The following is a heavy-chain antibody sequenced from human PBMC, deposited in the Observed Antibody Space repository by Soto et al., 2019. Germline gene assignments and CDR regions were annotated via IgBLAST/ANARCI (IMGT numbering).Heavy chain of an antibody. J-gene: IGHJ4*02. Sequence: GSLLLPCSASGFTFSSYDMHWARQGTGKGLEWVSAIGTTGDTYYAGSVKGRFTISRENAKNSLYLQMNSLRAGDTAIYFCARAIGPTLFDYWGQGTLVTVYS. CDR3: ARAIGPTLFDY. V-gene: IGHV3-13*04. CDR1: GFTFSSYD. CDR2: IGTTGDT. D-gene: IGHD3-22*01.